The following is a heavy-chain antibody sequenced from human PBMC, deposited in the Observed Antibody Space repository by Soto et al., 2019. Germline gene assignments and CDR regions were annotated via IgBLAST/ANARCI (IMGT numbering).Heavy chain of an antibody. J-gene: IGHJ4*02. CDR1: GYTFTSYD. D-gene: IGHD6-13*01. CDR3: AREHSSSWRFDY. V-gene: IGHV1-8*01. Sequence: QVQLVQAGAEVKKPGASVKVSCKASGYTFTSYDINWVRQATGQGLEWMGWMNPNSGNTGYAQKFQGRVNMTRNTSISTAYIELSILRSEDTAVYYCAREHSSSWRFDYWGQGTLVTVSS. CDR2: MNPNSGNT.